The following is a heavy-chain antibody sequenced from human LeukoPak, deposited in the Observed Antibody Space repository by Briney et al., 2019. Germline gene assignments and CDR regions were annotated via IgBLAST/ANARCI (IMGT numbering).Heavy chain of an antibody. CDR1: GGSFSGYY. CDR2: INHSGST. V-gene: IGHV4-34*01. J-gene: IGHJ4*02. D-gene: IGHD6-19*01. CDR3: ARRGSGWYLRHFDY. Sequence: SETLSLTCAVYGGSFSGYYWSWIRQPPGKGLEWIGEINHSGSTNYNPSLKSRVTISVDTSKNQFSLKLSSVTAADTAVYYRARRGSGWYLRHFDYWGQGTLVTVSS.